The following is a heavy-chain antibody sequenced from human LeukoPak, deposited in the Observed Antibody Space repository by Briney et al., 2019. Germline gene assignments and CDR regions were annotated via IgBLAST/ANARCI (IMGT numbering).Heavy chain of an antibody. V-gene: IGHV3-23*01. D-gene: IGHD1-1*01. J-gene: IGHJ3*02. CDR1: GFTFSSYD. CDR3: AKVVDRTGTTYAFDI. Sequence: PGGSLRLSCAASGFTFSSYDMSWVRQAPGKGLEWVSAISGSGASTYYADSVKGRFTISRDNSKNTLYLQMNSLRAEDTAVYYCAKVVDRTGTTYAFDIWGQGTMVTVSS. CDR2: ISGSGAST.